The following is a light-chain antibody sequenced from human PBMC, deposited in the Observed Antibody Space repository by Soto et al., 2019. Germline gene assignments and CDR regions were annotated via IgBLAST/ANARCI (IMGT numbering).Light chain of an antibody. CDR2: GAS. V-gene: IGKV3-20*01. CDR1: QSVSSNY. CDR3: QQYDASIT. Sequence: EMVLTQSPDTLSLSPGESATLSCRASQSVSSNYLAWYQQKPGRAPRLLIYGASNRDTGIPDRFSGSGSGTXFTXXISSLEPEDFAVFXCQQYDASITFGQGTRLEIE. J-gene: IGKJ5*01.